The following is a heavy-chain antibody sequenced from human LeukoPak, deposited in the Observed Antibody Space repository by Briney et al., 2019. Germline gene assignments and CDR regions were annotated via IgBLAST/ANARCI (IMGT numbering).Heavy chain of an antibody. CDR2: ISSNGGST. V-gene: IGHV3-64*01. J-gene: IGHJ5*02. D-gene: IGHD6-6*01. CDR3: ARARVAARLQVPFDP. Sequence: GGSLRLSCAASGFTFSSYAMHWVRQAPGKGLEYVSAISSNGGSTYYVNSVKGRFTISRDNSKNTLYLQMGSLRAEDMAVYYCARARVAARLQVPFDPWGQGTLVTVSS. CDR1: GFTFSSYA.